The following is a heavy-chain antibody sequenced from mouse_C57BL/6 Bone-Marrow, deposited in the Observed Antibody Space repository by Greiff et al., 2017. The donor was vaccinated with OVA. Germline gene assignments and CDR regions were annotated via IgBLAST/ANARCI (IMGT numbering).Heavy chain of an antibody. Sequence: EVKLMESGPGLAKPSQTLSLTCSATGYSITSDYWNWIRKFPGHKLEYMGYISYSGSTSYTPSLKSRISITRDTSKDQYYLQLDSVTTEDTATYYCARGSLYFDYWGQGTTLTVSS. CDR2: ISYSGST. CDR3: ARGSLYFDY. CDR1: GYSITSDY. J-gene: IGHJ2*01. V-gene: IGHV3-8*01. D-gene: IGHD1-2*01.